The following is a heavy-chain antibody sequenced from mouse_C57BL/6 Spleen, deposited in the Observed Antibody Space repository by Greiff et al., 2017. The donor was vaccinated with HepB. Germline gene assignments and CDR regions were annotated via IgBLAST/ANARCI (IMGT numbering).Heavy chain of an antibody. CDR1: GFSLTSYA. D-gene: IGHD1-1*01. V-gene: IGHV2-9-1*01. CDR3: ARNSGHYGSSYAMDY. CDR2: IWTGGGT. J-gene: IGHJ4*01. Sequence: VKLQESGPGLVAPSQSLSITCTVSGFSLTSYAISWVRQPPGKGLEWLGVIWTGGGTNYNSALKSRLSISKDNSKSQVFLKMNSLQNDDTARYYCARNSGHYGSSYAMDYWGQGTSVTVSS.